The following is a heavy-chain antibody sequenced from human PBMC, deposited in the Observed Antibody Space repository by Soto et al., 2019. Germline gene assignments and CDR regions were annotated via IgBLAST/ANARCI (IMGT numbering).Heavy chain of an antibody. Sequence: ASVKVSCKASGYTFTSYGISWVRQAPGQGLEWMGWISAYNGNTNYAQKLQGRVTMTTDTSTSTAYMELRSLRSDDTAVYYCARPNNWNDAACFDYWGQGPLVTVXS. CDR1: GYTFTSYG. J-gene: IGHJ4*02. CDR3: ARPNNWNDAACFDY. V-gene: IGHV1-18*01. D-gene: IGHD1-20*01. CDR2: ISAYNGNT.